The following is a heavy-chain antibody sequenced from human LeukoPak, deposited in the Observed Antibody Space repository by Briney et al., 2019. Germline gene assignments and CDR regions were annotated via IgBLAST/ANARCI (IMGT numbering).Heavy chain of an antibody. J-gene: IGHJ5*02. V-gene: IGHV3-74*01. CDR1: GFTFSDCW. D-gene: IGHD6-19*01. Sequence: GGSLRLSCAASGFTFSDCWMHWVRQAPGKGLVWVSRINSDGSSTRYADSVKGRFTISRDNAKNTLYLQMNSLRAEDTAVYYCARGSDRVAVAGLNWFDPWGQGTLVTVSS. CDR3: ARGSDRVAVAGLNWFDP. CDR2: INSDGSST.